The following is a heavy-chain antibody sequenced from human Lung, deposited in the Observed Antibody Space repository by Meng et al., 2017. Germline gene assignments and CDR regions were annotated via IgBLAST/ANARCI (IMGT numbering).Heavy chain of an antibody. CDR3: ARVPIVATTSPFDS. J-gene: IGHJ4*02. V-gene: IGHV4-61*01. D-gene: IGHD5-12*01. Sequence: GSLRLSCTVSGGSVSSGSYYWSWIREPPGKGLEWIGYIHYRGTTNYNPSLKTRVTISLAPSKNQFSLRLRSVTAAHTAVYYCARVPIVATTSPFDSWGQGSLVTVSS. CDR1: GGSVSSGSYY. CDR2: IHYRGTT.